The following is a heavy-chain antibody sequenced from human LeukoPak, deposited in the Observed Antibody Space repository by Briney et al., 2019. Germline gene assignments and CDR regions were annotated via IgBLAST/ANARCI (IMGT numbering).Heavy chain of an antibody. CDR1: GGSISSYY. D-gene: IGHD1-26*01. J-gene: IGHJ6*03. CDR2: IYYSGST. Sequence: SETLSLTCTVSGGSISSYYWSWIRQPPGKRLEWIGYIYYSGSTNYNPSLKSRVTISVDTSKNQFSLKLSSVTAADTAVYYCARAPPWDNYYMDVWGKGTTVTVSS. CDR3: ARAPPWDNYYMDV. V-gene: IGHV4-59*01.